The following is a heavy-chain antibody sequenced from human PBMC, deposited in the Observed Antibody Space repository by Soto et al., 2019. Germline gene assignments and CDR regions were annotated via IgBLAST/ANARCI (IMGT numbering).Heavy chain of an antibody. Sequence: SATLFLTCAVYGGSFSGYYWSRIRQPPVKGLEWIGEINHSGGTNYTPSLKSRVTISVDTSKNQFSLKLSSVTAADTAVFYCARLRWEQPWVFDYWGQGTLVTV. D-gene: IGHD1-26*01. CDR3: ARLRWEQPWVFDY. CDR1: GGSFSGYY. J-gene: IGHJ4*02. V-gene: IGHV4-34*01. CDR2: INHSGGT.